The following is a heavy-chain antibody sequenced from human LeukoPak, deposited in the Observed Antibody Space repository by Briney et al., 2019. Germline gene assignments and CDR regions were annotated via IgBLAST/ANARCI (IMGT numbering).Heavy chain of an antibody. Sequence: SETLSLTCTVSGGSISSGDYYWSWIRQHPGKGLEWIGYIYYSGSTYYNPSLKSRVTISVDTSKNQFSLELSSVTAADTAVYYCARVAAATTNPRFDYWGQGTLVTVSS. J-gene: IGHJ4*02. D-gene: IGHD5-24*01. CDR2: IYYSGST. V-gene: IGHV4-31*03. CDR3: ARVAAATTNPRFDY. CDR1: GGSISSGDYY.